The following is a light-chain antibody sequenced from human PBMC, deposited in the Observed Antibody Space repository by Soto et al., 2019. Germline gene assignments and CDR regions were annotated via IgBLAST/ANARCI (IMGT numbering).Light chain of an antibody. CDR1: QGISGW. V-gene: IGKV1-12*01. CDR3: QQATISQLT. Sequence: DIQMTQSPSSVSASVGDRVTITCRASQGISGWLAWYQQKPGKAPKLLFYAASTVETGVPSRFSGGRSGTDFTLTINNLQPEDFATYYCQQATISQLTFGGGTKVEIK. CDR2: AAS. J-gene: IGKJ4*01.